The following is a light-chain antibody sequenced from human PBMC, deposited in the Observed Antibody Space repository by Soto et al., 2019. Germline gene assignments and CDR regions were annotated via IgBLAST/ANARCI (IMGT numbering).Light chain of an antibody. CDR3: GTWDSGLNVVL. CDR1: NSNIGSNY. Sequence: QSALTQPPSVSAAPGQKVTISCSGSNSNIGSNYVSWYQQLPGTAPKLLIYDNNERPSGIPDRFSGSKSDTSATLDITGLQTGDEADYYCGTWDSGLNVVLFGGGTKLTVL. CDR2: DNN. J-gene: IGLJ2*01. V-gene: IGLV1-51*01.